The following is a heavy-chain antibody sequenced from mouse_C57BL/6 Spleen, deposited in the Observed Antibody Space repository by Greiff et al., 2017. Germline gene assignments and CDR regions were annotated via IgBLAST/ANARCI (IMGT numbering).Heavy chain of an antibody. CDR1: GFTFSDYY. Sequence: EVKVVESEGGLVQPGSSMKLSCTASGFTFSDYYMAWVRQVPEKGLEWVANINYDGSSTYYLDSLKSRFIISRDNAKNILYLQMSSLKSEDTATYYCARDRVYDYDEGYFDVWGTGTTGTVSS. J-gene: IGHJ1*03. V-gene: IGHV5-16*01. CDR2: INYDGSST. D-gene: IGHD2-4*01. CDR3: ARDRVYDYDEGYFDV.